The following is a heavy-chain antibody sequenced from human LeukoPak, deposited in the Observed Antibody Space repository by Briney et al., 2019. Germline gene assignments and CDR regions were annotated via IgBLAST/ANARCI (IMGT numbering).Heavy chain of an antibody. D-gene: IGHD6-13*01. CDR3: ARERPPGDSSSWFLEGYFDI. V-gene: IGHV1-69*05. CDR1: GGTFSSYA. Sequence: SVKVSCKASGGTFSSYAITWVRQAPGQGLEWMGRIIPIFGTANYAQKFQGRATITTDESTSTAYMELSTLRSDDTAVYYCARERPPGDSSSWFLEGYFDIRGQGTLVTVSS. J-gene: IGHJ4*02. CDR2: IIPIFGTA.